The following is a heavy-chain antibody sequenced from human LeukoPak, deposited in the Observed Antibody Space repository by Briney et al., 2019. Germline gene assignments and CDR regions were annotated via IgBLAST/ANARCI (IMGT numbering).Heavy chain of an antibody. CDR3: ARAVCVDSPTDY. J-gene: IGHJ4*02. CDR1: GYTFTGYY. V-gene: IGHV1-2*06. CDR2: INPNSGGT. Sequence: ASVKVSCKASGYTFTGYYMHWVRQAPGQGLEWMGRINPNSGGTNYAQKFQGRVTMTRDTSISTAYMELSRLRSDDTAVYYCARAVCVDSPTDYWGQGTLVTVSS. D-gene: IGHD3-22*01.